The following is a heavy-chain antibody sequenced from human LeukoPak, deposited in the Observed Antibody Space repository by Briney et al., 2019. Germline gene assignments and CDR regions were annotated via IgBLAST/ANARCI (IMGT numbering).Heavy chain of an antibody. D-gene: IGHD3-22*01. CDR3: AKIRFYYDSSFDYWYFDL. CDR2: HTASRGGT. J-gene: IGHJ2*01. Sequence: PGGCLRLFCAASGFPYSSYAMGWARQAPRKGLEWGSAHTASRGGTCYAESVKGRFTISRDNSKNTLYPQINSLRAEDAAIYYCAKIRFYYDSSFDYWYFDLWGRGTLVTVSS. CDR1: GFPYSSYA. V-gene: IGHV3-23*01.